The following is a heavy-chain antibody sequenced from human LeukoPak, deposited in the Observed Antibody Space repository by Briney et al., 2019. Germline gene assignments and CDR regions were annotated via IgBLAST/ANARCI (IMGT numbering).Heavy chain of an antibody. CDR1: GFTFSSYS. J-gene: IGHJ4*02. CDR2: ISSSSSYI. CDR3: ARPGIAVAGEFFDY. D-gene: IGHD6-19*01. Sequence: TGGSLRLSCAASGFTFSSYSMNWVRQAPGKGLEWVSSISSSSSYIYYADSVKGRFTISRDNAKNSLYLQMNSLRAEDTAVYYCARPGIAVAGEFFDYWGQGTLVTVSS. V-gene: IGHV3-21*01.